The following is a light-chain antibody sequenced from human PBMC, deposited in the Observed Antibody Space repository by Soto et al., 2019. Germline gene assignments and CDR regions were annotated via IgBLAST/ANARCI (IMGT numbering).Light chain of an antibody. CDR1: SSDVGGYNY. V-gene: IGLV2-14*03. CDR3: SSYIMSSTGV. CDR2: DVS. J-gene: IGLJ3*02. Sequence: QSVLTQPASVSGSPGQSITISCTGTSSDVGGYNYVSWYQQHPGKAPKLMIYDVSNRPSGVSNRFSGSKSGNTASLTISGLQAEDEADYYCSSYIMSSTGVFGGGTKLTVL.